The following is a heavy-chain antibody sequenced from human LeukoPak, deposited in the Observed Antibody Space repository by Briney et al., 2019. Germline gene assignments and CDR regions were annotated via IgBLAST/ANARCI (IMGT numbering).Heavy chain of an antibody. V-gene: IGHV4-4*02. CDR2: IYYSGST. CDR1: VGSISSGNW. D-gene: IGHD3-22*01. Sequence: PSGTLSLTCAVSVGSISSGNWWTWVRQPPGKGLEWIGYIYYSGSTNYNPSLKSRVTISVDTSKNQFSLKLSSVTAADTAVYYCARLALGYYDSSGYYYEKGYNWFDPWGQGTLVTVSS. CDR3: ARLALGYYDSSGYYYEKGYNWFDP. J-gene: IGHJ5*02.